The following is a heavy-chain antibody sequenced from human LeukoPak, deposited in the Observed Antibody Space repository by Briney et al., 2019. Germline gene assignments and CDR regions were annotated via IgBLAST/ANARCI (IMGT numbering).Heavy chain of an antibody. V-gene: IGHV3-23*01. Sequence: GGSLRLSCAASGFTSSSYGMSWVRQAPGKGLEWVSVISGSGGSTYYADSVKGRFTISRDNVKDTLDLQMNSLRAEDTAVYYCAKVGSRISWYGYNWFDLWGQGTLVTVSS. CDR3: AKVGSRISWYGYNWFDL. J-gene: IGHJ5*02. D-gene: IGHD6-13*01. CDR2: ISGSGGST. CDR1: GFTSSSYG.